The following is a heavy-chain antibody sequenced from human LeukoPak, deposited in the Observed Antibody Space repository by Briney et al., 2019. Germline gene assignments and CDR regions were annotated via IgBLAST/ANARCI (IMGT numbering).Heavy chain of an antibody. J-gene: IGHJ4*02. Sequence: GTSLRLSCVASGFTFTNYAMSWVRQAPGKGLEWVSAITGSDGSSYYADSVKGRFTISRDNSKNTLYLQVNSLRAEDTAVYYCAKWGDYDILTGYYVPDYWGQGTLVTVSS. CDR2: ITGSDGSS. CDR3: AKWGDYDILTGYYVPDY. D-gene: IGHD3-9*01. V-gene: IGHV3-23*01. CDR1: GFTFTNYA.